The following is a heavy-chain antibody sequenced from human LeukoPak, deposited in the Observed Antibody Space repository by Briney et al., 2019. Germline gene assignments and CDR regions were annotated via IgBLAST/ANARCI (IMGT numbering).Heavy chain of an antibody. V-gene: IGHV3-11*06. Sequence: GGPLRLSCAASGFTFSDYYMSWIRQAPGRGREWVSYISSSSSYTNYADSVKGRFTISRDNAKNSLYLQMNSLRAEDTAVYYCARLGYCSSTSCYDPALDAFDIWGQGTMVTVSS. D-gene: IGHD2-2*01. CDR2: ISSSSSYT. CDR1: GFTFSDYY. J-gene: IGHJ3*02. CDR3: ARLGYCSSTSCYDPALDAFDI.